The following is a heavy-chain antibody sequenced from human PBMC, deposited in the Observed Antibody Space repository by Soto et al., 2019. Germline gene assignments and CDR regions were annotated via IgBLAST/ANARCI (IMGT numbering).Heavy chain of an antibody. Sequence: EVQLVESGGGLVKPGGSLRLSCAASGFTFSSYAMSWVRQAPGKGLEWVSAISGSGGSTYYADSVKGRFTISRDNSKNTLYLQMNSLRAEDTAVYYCAKDTIDYYDSSGYYHHYYYGMDVWGQGTTVTVSS. D-gene: IGHD3-22*01. J-gene: IGHJ6*02. CDR1: GFTFSSYA. V-gene: IGHV3-23*04. CDR3: AKDTIDYYDSSGYYHHYYYGMDV. CDR2: ISGSGGST.